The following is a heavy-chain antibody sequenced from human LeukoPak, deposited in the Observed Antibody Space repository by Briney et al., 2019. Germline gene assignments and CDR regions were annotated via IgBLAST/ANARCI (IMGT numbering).Heavy chain of an antibody. Sequence: KPSETLSLTCAVYGGSFSDYYWNWIRQPPGKGLEWIGEINHSGSTNYNPSLKSRVTISVDTSKNQLSLKLSSVTAADTAVYYCARQRALYYYDSSGYYTLDYWGQGTLVTVSS. V-gene: IGHV4-34*01. CDR2: INHSGST. CDR3: ARQRALYYYDSSGYYTLDY. D-gene: IGHD3-22*01. J-gene: IGHJ4*02. CDR1: GGSFSDYY.